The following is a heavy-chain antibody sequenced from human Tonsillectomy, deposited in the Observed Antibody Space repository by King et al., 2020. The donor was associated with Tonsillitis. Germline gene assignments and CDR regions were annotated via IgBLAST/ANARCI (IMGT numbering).Heavy chain of an antibody. CDR3: ARLHSYRSEEFDC. CDR2: IYYTGST. D-gene: IGHD3-10*01. V-gene: IGHV4-59*08. J-gene: IGHJ4*02. Sequence: VQLQESGPGLVKPSETLSLTCTVSGASINDYYWSWIRQPPGKGLEWIAYIYYTGSTNYNPSLKSRVTVSMDASTNQFSLRLTSVTAADTAVYYCARLHSYRSEEFDCWGQGTLVTVSS. CDR1: GASINDYY.